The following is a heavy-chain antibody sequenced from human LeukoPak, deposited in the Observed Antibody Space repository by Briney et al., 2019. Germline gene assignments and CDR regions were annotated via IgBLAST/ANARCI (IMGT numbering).Heavy chain of an antibody. CDR3: SRESGAFCPFGH. V-gene: IGHV4-4*02. D-gene: IGHD1-26*01. CDR1: GGSITTTNY. CDR2: ISLAGRT. Sequence: SETLSLTCGVSGGSITTTNYWSWVRQPPGGGLEWIGEISLAGRTRYNPSLQSRVHISIDESKNHLYLNLASVTAADTAVYYCSRESGAFCPFGHWGQGTLVAVTS. J-gene: IGHJ4*02.